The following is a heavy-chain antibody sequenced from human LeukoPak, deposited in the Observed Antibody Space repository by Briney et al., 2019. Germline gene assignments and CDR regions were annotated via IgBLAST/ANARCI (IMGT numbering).Heavy chain of an antibody. Sequence: GESLKISCKGSGYRFSAYWIGWVRQMPGKGLEWMGIIYPGDSDTRYSPSFRGQVTISADKSISTAYLQWTSLKASDTAMYSGAGGGVGYFHYWGQGTLVTVSS. CDR3: AGGGVGYFHY. CDR1: GYRFSAYW. D-gene: IGHD1-26*01. J-gene: IGHJ4*02. V-gene: IGHV5-51*01. CDR2: IYPGDSDT.